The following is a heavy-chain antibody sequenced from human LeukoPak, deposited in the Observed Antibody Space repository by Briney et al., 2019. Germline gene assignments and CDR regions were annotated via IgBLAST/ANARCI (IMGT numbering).Heavy chain of an antibody. V-gene: IGHV4-39*01. Sequence: SETLSLTCTVSGGSISSSSYYWGWIRQPPGKGLEWIGSIYYSGSTYYNPSLKSRVTISVDTSKNQFSLKLSSVTAADTAVYYCTRQGSLGTSGYDYWGQGTLVTVSS. CDR1: GGSISSSSYY. CDR2: IYYSGST. D-gene: IGHD1-7*01. CDR3: TRQGSLGTSGYDY. J-gene: IGHJ4*02.